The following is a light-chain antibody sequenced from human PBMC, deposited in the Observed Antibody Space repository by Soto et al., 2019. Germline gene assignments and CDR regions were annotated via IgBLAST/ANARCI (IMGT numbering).Light chain of an antibody. CDR3: QQYDIWPPYT. CDR2: DAS. J-gene: IGKJ2*01. CDR1: QNIRSS. V-gene: IGKV3-15*01. Sequence: VMTQSPASLSASPGERVTLSCRASQNIRSSLAWYQQRPGQAPRLLIYDASTRATGIPPRFSGGGSGTEFTVTISSLQSEDFAIYYCQQYDIWPPYTLGQRTKVDIK.